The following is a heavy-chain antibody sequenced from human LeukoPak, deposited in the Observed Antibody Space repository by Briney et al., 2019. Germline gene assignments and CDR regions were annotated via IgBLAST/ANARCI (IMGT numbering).Heavy chain of an antibody. CDR1: GYTFTSYD. V-gene: IGHV1-69*06. Sequence: ASVKVSCKASGYTFTSYDINWVRQATGQGLEWMGRIIPIFGTANYAQKFQGRVTITADKSTSTAYMELSSLRSEDTAVYYCAREGSADILTGYYVYYYMDVWGKGTTVTVSS. J-gene: IGHJ6*03. CDR2: IIPIFGTA. D-gene: IGHD3-9*01. CDR3: AREGSADILTGYYVYYYMDV.